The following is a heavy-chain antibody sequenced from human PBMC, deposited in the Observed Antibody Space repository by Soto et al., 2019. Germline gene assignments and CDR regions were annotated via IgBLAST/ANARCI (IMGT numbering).Heavy chain of an antibody. CDR1: GYSFTSFY. CDR2: INPSGGRT. Sequence: ASVKVSCKASGYSFTSFYIHWVRQAPGQGLEWMGRINPSGGRTTYAQRLQGRVTMTSDTSTSTVYMELSSLRSEDTAVYYCARGEYGDYDYYNAMDVWGQGTTVTVSS. V-gene: IGHV1-46*04. CDR3: ARGEYGDYDYYNAMDV. D-gene: IGHD4-17*01. J-gene: IGHJ6*02.